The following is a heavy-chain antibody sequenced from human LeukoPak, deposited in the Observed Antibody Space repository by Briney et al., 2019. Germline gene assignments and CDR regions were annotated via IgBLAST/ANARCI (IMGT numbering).Heavy chain of an antibody. CDR1: GFTFSSYS. V-gene: IGHV3-23*01. J-gene: IGHJ4*02. D-gene: IGHD6-19*01. CDR3: AKEGAGAGTGYFDY. Sequence: PGGSLRLSCAASGFTFSSYSMNWVRQAPGEGLEWVSSIIGSGGGTYYTDSVKGRFTISRDNSKNTLYLQMSSLRVEDTAVYYCAKEGAGAGTGYFDYWGQGTLVTVSS. CDR2: IIGSGGGT.